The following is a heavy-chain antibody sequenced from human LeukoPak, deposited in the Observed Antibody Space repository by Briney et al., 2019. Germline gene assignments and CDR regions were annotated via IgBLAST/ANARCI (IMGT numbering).Heavy chain of an antibody. CDR1: GFTFSNYA. J-gene: IGHJ4*02. V-gene: IGHV3-30-3*01. CDR3: ARDDFWSGPMGY. Sequence: GGSLRLSCAASGFTFSNYAMHWVRQAPGKGLEWVAVISYDGSNKYYADSVKGRFTISRDNSKNTLYLQMNSLRAEDTAVYYCARDDFWSGPMGYWGQGTLVTVSS. D-gene: IGHD3-3*01. CDR2: ISYDGSNK.